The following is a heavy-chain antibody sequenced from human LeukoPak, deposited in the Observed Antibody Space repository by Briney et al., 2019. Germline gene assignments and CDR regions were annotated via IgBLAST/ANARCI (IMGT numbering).Heavy chain of an antibody. CDR3: AKDIRAPYSSSWYDV. CDR1: GFTFSSYG. CDR2: IRYDGSNK. Sequence: GGSLRLSCAASGFTFSSYGMHWVRQAPGKGLEWVAFIRYDGSNKYYADSVKGRFTISRDNAKNSLYLQMNSLRAEDTALYYCAKDIRAPYSSSWYDVWGQGTLVTVSS. V-gene: IGHV3-30*02. J-gene: IGHJ5*02. D-gene: IGHD6-13*01.